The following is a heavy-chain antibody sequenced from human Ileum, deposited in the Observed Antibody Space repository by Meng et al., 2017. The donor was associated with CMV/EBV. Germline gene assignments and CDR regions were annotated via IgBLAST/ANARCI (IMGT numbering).Heavy chain of an antibody. CDR2: ITYDGSNE. D-gene: IGHD6-19*01. Sequence: GASLKISCAASGFTFSSYDMHWVRQAPGKGLEWVGVITYDGSNEYYASSVKGRFTISRDNSKNSLHLQMNSLRAEDTAVYYCARDRSSGWYVRYFDSWGQGALVTVSS. CDR3: ARDRSSGWYVRYFDS. J-gene: IGHJ4*02. CDR1: GFTFSSYD. V-gene: IGHV3-30*19.